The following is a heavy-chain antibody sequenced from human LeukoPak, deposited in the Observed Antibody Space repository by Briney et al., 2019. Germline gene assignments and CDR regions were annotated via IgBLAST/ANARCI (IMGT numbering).Heavy chain of an antibody. CDR2: INPNSGGT. Sequence: ASVKVSCKASGYTFTGYYMHWVRQAPGQGLEWMGWINPNSGGTNYAQKFQGRVTMTRDTSISTAYMELSRLRSDDTAVYYCAREIVGATYYTAPDAFDIWGQGTMVTVSS. D-gene: IGHD1-26*01. CDR3: AREIVGATYYTAPDAFDI. V-gene: IGHV1-2*02. J-gene: IGHJ3*02. CDR1: GYTFTGYY.